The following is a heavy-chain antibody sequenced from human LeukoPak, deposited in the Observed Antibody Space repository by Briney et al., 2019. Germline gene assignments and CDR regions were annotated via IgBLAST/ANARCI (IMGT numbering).Heavy chain of an antibody. D-gene: IGHD3-3*01. V-gene: IGHV3-7*01. CDR1: GFTFSSYW. CDR2: IKQDGSEK. Sequence: GGSLRLSCAASGFTFSSYWMSWVRQAPGEGLEWVANIKQDGSEKYYVDSVKGRFTISRDNAKNSLYLQLNSLRAEDTAVYYCARDNDDFWSGYYPTWFDPWGQGTLVTVSS. J-gene: IGHJ5*02. CDR3: ARDNDDFWSGYYPTWFDP.